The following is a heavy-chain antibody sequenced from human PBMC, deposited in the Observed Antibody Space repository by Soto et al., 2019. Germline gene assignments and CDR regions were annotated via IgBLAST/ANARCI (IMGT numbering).Heavy chain of an antibody. CDR1: GGTFSSYA. CDR3: ASTNPRYCGGDCSLGAWFDP. D-gene: IGHD2-21*02. J-gene: IGHJ5*02. Sequence: QVQLVQSGAEVKKPGSSVKVSCKASGGTFSSYAISWVRQAPGQGLEWMGGIIPIFGTANYAQKFQGRVTITADESTSTAYMELSSLRSEDTAVYYCASTNPRYCGGDCSLGAWFDPWGQGTLVTVSS. V-gene: IGHV1-69*01. CDR2: IIPIFGTA.